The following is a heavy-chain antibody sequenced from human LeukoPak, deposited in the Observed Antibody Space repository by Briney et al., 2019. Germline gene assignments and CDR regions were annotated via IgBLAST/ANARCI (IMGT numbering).Heavy chain of an antibody. V-gene: IGHV3-23*01. CDR3: AKVKRFLEWLDPLDAFDI. CDR2: ISGGAAST. Sequence: GGSLRLSCAASGFTFSSYAMSWVRQAPGKGLEWVSSISGGAASTDYVDSVKGRFTISRDNSKNTLYLQMNSLRAEDTAVYYCAKVKRFLEWLDPLDAFDIWGQGTMVTVSS. D-gene: IGHD3-3*01. CDR1: GFTFSSYA. J-gene: IGHJ3*02.